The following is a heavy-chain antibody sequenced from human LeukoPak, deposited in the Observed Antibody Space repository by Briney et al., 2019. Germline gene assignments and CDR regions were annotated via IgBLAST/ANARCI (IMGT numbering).Heavy chain of an antibody. CDR1: GGTFSSYA. V-gene: IGHV1-69*05. D-gene: IGHD6-13*01. J-gene: IGHJ5*02. CDR2: IIPIFGTA. Sequence: SVKVSCKASGGTFSSYAISWVRQAPGQGLEWMGGIIPIFGTANYAQKFQGRVTITTDESTSTAYMELSSLRSEGTAVYYCARSGQQLLLNWFDPWRQGTLVTVSS. CDR3: ARSGQQLLLNWFDP.